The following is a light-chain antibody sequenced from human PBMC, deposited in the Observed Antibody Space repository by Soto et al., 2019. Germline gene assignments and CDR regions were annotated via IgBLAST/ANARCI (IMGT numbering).Light chain of an antibody. CDR2: EVR. Sequence: QSVLTQPASVSGSPGQSITISCTGTGSDIGSYNSVSWYQQHRGKAPNLIIYEVRNRPSGVSNRFSGSKSGNTASLTISGLQTEDESDFFCSSYTTTGTLIFGGGTQLTVL. CDR1: GSDIGSYNS. V-gene: IGLV2-14*01. CDR3: SSYTTTGTLI. J-gene: IGLJ2*01.